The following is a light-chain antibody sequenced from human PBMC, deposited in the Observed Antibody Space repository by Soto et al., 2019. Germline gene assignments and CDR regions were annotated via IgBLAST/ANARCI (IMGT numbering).Light chain of an antibody. Sequence: IVMTQSPATLSVSPGERATLSCRASQSVSSNLAWYQQKPGQAPRLLIFGASIRATGVPARFSAGGSGTEFTLTISILQSEDFAVYYCQQYDSSPRTFGQGTRVEIK. CDR2: GAS. J-gene: IGKJ1*01. CDR1: QSVSSN. CDR3: QQYDSSPRT. V-gene: IGKV3D-15*03.